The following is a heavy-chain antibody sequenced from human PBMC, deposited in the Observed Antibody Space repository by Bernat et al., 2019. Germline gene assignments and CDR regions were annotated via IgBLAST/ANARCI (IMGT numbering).Heavy chain of an antibody. V-gene: IGHV3-11*05. Sequence: QVQLVESGGGLVKPGGSLRLSCAASGFTFSDYYMSWIRQAPGKGLDWVSYISDGSDYTNYADSVKGRFTVSRDNAKNSLYLQMNSLRAEDTAIYYCARPLYGSGSFLDYWGQGTLVTVSS. CDR1: GFTFSDYY. CDR2: ISDGSDYT. J-gene: IGHJ4*02. CDR3: ARPLYGSGSFLDY. D-gene: IGHD3-10*01.